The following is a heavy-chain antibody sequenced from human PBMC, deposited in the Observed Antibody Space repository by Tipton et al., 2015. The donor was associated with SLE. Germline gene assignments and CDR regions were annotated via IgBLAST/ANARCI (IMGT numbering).Heavy chain of an antibody. D-gene: IGHD2-15*01. J-gene: IGHJ5*02. Sequence: SLRLSCAASGVPFNSFVMHWVRQAPGKGLEWVAVISYDGSNKYYADSVKGRFTISRDTSKNTLYLQMNRLRTEDTAVYYCARSEIYCSGGNCYSGKNWFDPWGQGTLVTVSS. CDR1: GVPFNSFV. V-gene: IGHV3-30-3*01. CDR3: ARSEIYCSGGNCYSGKNWFDP. CDR2: ISYDGSNK.